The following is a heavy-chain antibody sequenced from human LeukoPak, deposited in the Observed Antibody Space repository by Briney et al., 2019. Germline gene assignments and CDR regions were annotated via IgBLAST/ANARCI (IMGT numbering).Heavy chain of an antibody. CDR1: GYTFTGYY. Sequence: ASVKVSCKASGYTFTGYYMHSVRQAPGQGLEWMGWINPNSGGTNYAQKFQGRVTMTRDTSISTAYMELSRLRSGDTAVYYCARDSVAGTTVYSFFNWGQGTLVTVSS. CDR3: ARDSVAGTTVYSFFN. V-gene: IGHV1-2*02. J-gene: IGHJ4*02. CDR2: INPNSGGT. D-gene: IGHD6-19*01.